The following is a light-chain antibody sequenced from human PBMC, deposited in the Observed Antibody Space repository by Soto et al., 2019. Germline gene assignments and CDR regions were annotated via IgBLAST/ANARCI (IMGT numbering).Light chain of an antibody. V-gene: IGKV3-20*01. CDR2: GAS. J-gene: IGKJ3*01. Sequence: EIVLTQSPGTLSLSPGERATLSCRASQSVSSSYSAWYQQKPGQAPRLLIYGASSRATGIPDRFSGSGSGTNFTLTISRLETEDSAVYYCQQYGSSPTFGPGTKVNIK. CDR3: QQYGSSPT. CDR1: QSVSSSY.